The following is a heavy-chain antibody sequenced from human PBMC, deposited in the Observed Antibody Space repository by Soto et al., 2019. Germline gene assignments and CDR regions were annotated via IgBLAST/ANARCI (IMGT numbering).Heavy chain of an antibody. V-gene: IGHV3-15*01. CDR3: NTDGYCSGRSCLDAFDI. CDR1: GFTFSNAW. CDR2: IKSKTDGGTT. J-gene: IGHJ3*02. D-gene: IGHD2-15*01. Sequence: GSLRLSCAASGFTFSNAWMSWVRQAPGKGLEWVGRIKSKTDGGTTDYAAPVKGRFTISRDDSKNTLYLQMNSLKTEDTAVYYCNTDGYCSGRSCLDAFDIWGQGTMVTVSS.